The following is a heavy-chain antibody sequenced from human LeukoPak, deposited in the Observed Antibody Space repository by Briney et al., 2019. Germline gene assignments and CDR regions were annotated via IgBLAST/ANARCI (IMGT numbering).Heavy chain of an antibody. Sequence: PSETLSLTCTVSGYSISSGYYWGWIRQPPGKGLEWIGSIYHSGSTYYNPSLKSRVTISVDTSKNQFSLKLSSVTAADTAVYYCARTAMVIDYWGQGTLVTVSS. D-gene: IGHD5-18*01. CDR1: GYSISSGYY. V-gene: IGHV4-38-2*02. J-gene: IGHJ4*02. CDR3: ARTAMVIDY. CDR2: IYHSGST.